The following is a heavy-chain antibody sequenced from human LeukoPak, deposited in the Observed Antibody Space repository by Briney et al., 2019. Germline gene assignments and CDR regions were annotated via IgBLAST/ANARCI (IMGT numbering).Heavy chain of an antibody. D-gene: IGHD3-3*01. V-gene: IGHV5-51*01. J-gene: IGHJ5*02. CDR2: IYPGDSDT. CDR1: GYSFTSYW. Sequence: GESLKISCKGSGYSFTSYWIGWVRQMPGKGLEWMGIIYPGDSDTRYNPSFQGQVTISADMSISTAYLQWSSLKASDTAMYYCARSDTIFGVVITYNWFDPWGQGTLVTVSS. CDR3: ARSDTIFGVVITYNWFDP.